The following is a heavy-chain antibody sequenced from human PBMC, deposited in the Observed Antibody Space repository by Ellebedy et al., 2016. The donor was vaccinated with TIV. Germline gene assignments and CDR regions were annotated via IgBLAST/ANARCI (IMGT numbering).Heavy chain of an antibody. CDR3: ARHFNSGTYPLDY. CDR2: IYYNGNT. D-gene: IGHD3-10*01. J-gene: IGHJ4*02. V-gene: IGHV4-59*08. Sequence: GSLRLXXTVSGGSISNYYWSWFRQPPGKRLEWIAYIYYNGNTNYNPSLKSRVTISVATSENQFSLRLTSVTAADTAVYYCARHFNSGTYPLDYWGPGTLVTVSS. CDR1: GGSISNYY.